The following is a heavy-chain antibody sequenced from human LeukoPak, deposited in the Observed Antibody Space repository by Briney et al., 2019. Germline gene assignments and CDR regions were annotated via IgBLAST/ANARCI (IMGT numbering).Heavy chain of an antibody. D-gene: IGHD6-13*01. CDR2: IKQDGSEK. CDR3: ASQYTSSRIFDD. CDR1: GFTFSSYW. V-gene: IGHV3-7*01. Sequence: GGSLRLSCATSGFTFSSYWMSWVRQAPGKGLEWVANIKQDGSEKYYVDSVKGRFTISRDNAKNSLYLQMNSLRAEDTAVYFCASQYTSSRIFDDWGQGTLVTVSS. J-gene: IGHJ4*02.